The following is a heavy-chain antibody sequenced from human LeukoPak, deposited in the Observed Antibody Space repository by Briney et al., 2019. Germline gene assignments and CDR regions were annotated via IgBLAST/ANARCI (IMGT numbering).Heavy chain of an antibody. D-gene: IGHD4-17*01. V-gene: IGHV1-2*04. J-gene: IGHJ5*02. Sequence: GASVKVSCKAPGYTFTGYYMHWVRQAPGQGLEWMGWINPNSGGTNYAQKFQGWVTMTRDTSISTAYMELSRLGSDDTAVYYCARERGDYAGFWFDPWGQGTLVTVSS. CDR3: ARERGDYAGFWFDP. CDR1: GYTFTGYY. CDR2: INPNSGGT.